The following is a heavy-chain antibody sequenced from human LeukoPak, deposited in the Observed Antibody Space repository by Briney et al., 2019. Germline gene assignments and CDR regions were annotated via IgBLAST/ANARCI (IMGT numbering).Heavy chain of an antibody. CDR1: GFTLSSYA. J-gene: IGHJ6*02. V-gene: IGHV3-23*01. Sequence: GGSLRLSCAASGFTLSSYAMSWVRQPPGRGLEWVSAIIVNGGSTYYADSVKGRFTISRDNSKNTLYLQMNSLRAEDTAVYYCAKDLGGSSGWYVPKYYYYGMDVWGQGTTVTVSS. D-gene: IGHD6-19*01. CDR2: IIVNGGST. CDR3: AKDLGGSSGWYVPKYYYYGMDV.